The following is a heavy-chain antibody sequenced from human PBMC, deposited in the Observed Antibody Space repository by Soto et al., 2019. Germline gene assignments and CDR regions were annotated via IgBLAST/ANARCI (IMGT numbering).Heavy chain of an antibody. J-gene: IGHJ5*02. D-gene: IGHD3-22*01. V-gene: IGHV4-4*07. CDR2: VYSTGST. CDR3: ARDEYYDSNNWFDH. CDR1: GGAITAYY. Sequence: PSETLSLTCTVSGGAITAYYWSWIRQPVGEGLQWIGRVYSTGSTNYNPSLRSRVTMSVDTSQNQFFLGLSSVTAADTAVYYCARDEYYDSNNWFDHWRQGILVTVSS.